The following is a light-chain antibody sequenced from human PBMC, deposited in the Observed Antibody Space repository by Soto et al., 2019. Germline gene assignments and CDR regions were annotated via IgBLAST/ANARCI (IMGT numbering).Light chain of an antibody. CDR1: QSISSW. J-gene: IGKJ1*01. V-gene: IGKV1-5*03. Sequence: DIQMTQSPSTLSASVGDRVTITCRASQSISSWLAWYQQKPGKAPKVLIYKASSLKSGVPPRFSGSGSGTEFTLTISSLQPDDFATYYCQQYNSYSRTFGQGTKVEIK. CDR3: QQYNSYSRT. CDR2: KAS.